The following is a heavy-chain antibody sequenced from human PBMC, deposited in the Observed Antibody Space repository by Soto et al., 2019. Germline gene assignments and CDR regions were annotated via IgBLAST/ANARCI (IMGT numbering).Heavy chain of an antibody. J-gene: IGHJ4*02. D-gene: IGHD3-10*01. Sequence: EVQLLESGGGLVEPGGSRRLSYAASGFTFSSYTMSWVRQAPGKGLEWVSTISGSGSSTYSADSVKGRFTISRDNSKNTLYLQMNSLRVEDTAIYYCAKARGIDYWGQGTLVTVSS. V-gene: IGHV3-23*01. CDR1: GFTFSSYT. CDR3: AKARGIDY. CDR2: ISGSGSST.